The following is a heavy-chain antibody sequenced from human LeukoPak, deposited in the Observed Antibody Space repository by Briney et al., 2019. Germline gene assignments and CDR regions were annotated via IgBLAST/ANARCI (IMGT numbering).Heavy chain of an antibody. V-gene: IGHV4-38-2*02. J-gene: IGHJ4*02. CDR3: ARWTRNYYDSSGYYVFDY. Sequence: SETLSLTCTVSAYSISSGYYWGWIRQPPGKGLEWIGSIHRSGSTYYNPSLKSRVTISVDTSKNQFSLKLSSVTAADTAVYYCARWTRNYYDSSGYYVFDYWGQGTLVTVSS. D-gene: IGHD3-22*01. CDR2: IHRSGST. CDR1: AYSISSGYY.